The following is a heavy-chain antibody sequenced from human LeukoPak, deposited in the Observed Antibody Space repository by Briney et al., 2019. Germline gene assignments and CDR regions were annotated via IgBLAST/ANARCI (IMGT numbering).Heavy chain of an antibody. CDR2: ISPSGGST. Sequence: ASVKVSCKAFGYTFTSNYMHWVRQAPGQGPEWMGVISPSGGSTTYAQKFQGRVTLTRDMSTSTDYLELSSLRSEDTAVYYCARDYRGSESPSIYWGQGTLVTVSS. CDR1: GYTFTSNY. D-gene: IGHD3-10*01. J-gene: IGHJ4*02. V-gene: IGHV1-46*01. CDR3: ARDYRGSESPSIY.